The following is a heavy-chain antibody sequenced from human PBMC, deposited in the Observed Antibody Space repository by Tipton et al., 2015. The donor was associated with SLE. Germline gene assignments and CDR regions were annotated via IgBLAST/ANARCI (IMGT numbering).Heavy chain of an antibody. Sequence: SLRLSCVASGFTFSSYAMSWVRQAPGKGLEWVSSISSSGYSTYYTDSVKGRFTISRDNSKNTLYLQMNSLRAEDTAVYYCAKDLHSSGWFESYYYYYYGMDVWGQGTTVTLS. V-gene: IGHV3-23*01. CDR2: ISSSGYST. D-gene: IGHD6-19*01. CDR1: GFTFSSYA. CDR3: AKDLHSSGWFESYYYYYYGMDV. J-gene: IGHJ6*02.